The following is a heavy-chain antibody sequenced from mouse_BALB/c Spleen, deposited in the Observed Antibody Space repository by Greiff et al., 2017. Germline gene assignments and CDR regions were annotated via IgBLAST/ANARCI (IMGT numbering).Heavy chain of an antibody. V-gene: IGHV5-17*02. CDR2: ISSGSSTI. CDR1: GFTFSSFG. Sequence: EVQRVESGGGLVQPGGSRKLSCAASGFTFSSFGMHWVRQAPEKGLEWVAYISSGSSTIYYADTVKGRFTISRDNPKNTLFLQMTSLRSEDTAMYYCARSGTFDYWGQGTTLTVSS. CDR3: ARSGTFDY. J-gene: IGHJ2*01. D-gene: IGHD4-1*01.